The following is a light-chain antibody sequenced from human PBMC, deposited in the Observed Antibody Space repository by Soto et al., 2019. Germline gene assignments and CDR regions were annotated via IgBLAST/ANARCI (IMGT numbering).Light chain of an antibody. J-gene: IGKJ2*01. CDR1: QDISNY. CDR3: QQYDNLPMYT. V-gene: IGKV1-33*01. CDR2: DAS. Sequence: DIQMTQSPSSLSASVGDRVTITCQASQDISNYLNWYQQKPGKAPKLLIYDASNLETGVPSRFSGSGSGTDFTFTISSLQPEDIATYYCQQYDNLPMYTFGHGTKLESK.